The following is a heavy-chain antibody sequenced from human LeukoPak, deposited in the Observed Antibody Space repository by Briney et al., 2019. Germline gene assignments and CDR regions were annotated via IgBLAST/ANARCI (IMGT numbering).Heavy chain of an antibody. J-gene: IGHJ5*02. D-gene: IGHD3-3*01. CDR3: ARESVWSGYLGWFDP. Sequence: ASVKVSCKASGHTFTSYYMHWVRQAPGQGLEWMGIINPSGGSTSYAQKFQGRVTMTRDTSTSTVYMELSSLRSEDTAVYYCARESVWSGYLGWFDPWGQGTLVTVSS. V-gene: IGHV1-46*01. CDR1: GHTFTSYY. CDR2: INPSGGST.